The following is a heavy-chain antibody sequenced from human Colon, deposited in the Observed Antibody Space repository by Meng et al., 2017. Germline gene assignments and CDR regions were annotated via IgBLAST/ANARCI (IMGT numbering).Heavy chain of an antibody. V-gene: IGHV4-61*03. CDR3: ARGRGSYSSIDF. CDR1: GGSVSSPSYY. CDR2: VYYTGSA. Sequence: QGPPQGSGPRLVRPSETLSLTCTLSGGSVSSPSYYWSWIRQTPGKGLEWIGYVYYTGSANYNPSLKSRVTISVDTSKNHFSLNLTSVTAADTAVYYCARGRGSYSSIDFWGQGTLVTVSS. D-gene: IGHD1-26*01. J-gene: IGHJ4*02.